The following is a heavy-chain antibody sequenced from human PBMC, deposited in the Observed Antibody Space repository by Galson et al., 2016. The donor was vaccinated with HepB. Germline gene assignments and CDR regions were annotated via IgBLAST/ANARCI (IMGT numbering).Heavy chain of an antibody. Sequence: LRLSCAASGFTFDDYGLSWVRQAPGKGLEWVSGINWNGGSTGYADSVKGRSTISRDNAKNSLYLQMNSLRAEDTALYYCARGMSHDYGVSADYWGQGTLVTVSS. CDR2: INWNGGST. CDR1: GFTFDDYG. CDR3: ARGMSHDYGVSADY. V-gene: IGHV3-20*04. D-gene: IGHD4-17*01. J-gene: IGHJ4*02.